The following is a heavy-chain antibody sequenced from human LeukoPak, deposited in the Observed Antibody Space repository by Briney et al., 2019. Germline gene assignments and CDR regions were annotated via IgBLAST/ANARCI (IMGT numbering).Heavy chain of an antibody. CDR1: HFIVSSNY. CDR2: IHSGGST. J-gene: IGHJ3*02. V-gene: IGHV3-53*01. CDR3: ARHGVVAFGAFDI. D-gene: IGHD2-21*01. Sequence: GGSLRLSCAASHFIVSSNYMSWVRQAPGKGLEWVSVIHSGGSTSYADSVKGRFTISRDNSKNTVYLQLNSLRVEDTAVYCCARHGVVAFGAFDIWGQGTMVTVSS.